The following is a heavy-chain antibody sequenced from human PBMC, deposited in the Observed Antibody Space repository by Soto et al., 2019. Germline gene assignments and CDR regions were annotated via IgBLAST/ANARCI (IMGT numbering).Heavy chain of an antibody. Sequence: QLQLVESGGGVVQPGRSLRLSCADSGFTFSSYGMHWVRQAPGKGLEWVAGISYDGSNKFYADSVKGRFTISRDNSKNTLYLQMNSLRAEDTDVYYCAKDTYYYDSSGYYVFEDWGQGNLVTVSS. D-gene: IGHD3-22*01. CDR1: GFTFSSYG. CDR3: AKDTYYYDSSGYYVFED. V-gene: IGHV3-30*18. CDR2: ISYDGSNK. J-gene: IGHJ4*02.